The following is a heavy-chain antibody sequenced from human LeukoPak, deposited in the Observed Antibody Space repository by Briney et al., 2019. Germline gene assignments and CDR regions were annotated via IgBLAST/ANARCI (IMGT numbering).Heavy chain of an antibody. CDR1: GGSISSGGYY. J-gene: IGHJ4*02. V-gene: IGHV4-31*03. Sequence: SETLSLTCTVSGGSISSGGYYWSWIRQHPGKGLEWLGYISYSGSTYYNPSLKSRLTISVDTSKNQFSLRLSSVTAADTAVYYCASDRSDSSGYYALTYWGQGSLVTVSS. CDR2: ISYSGST. CDR3: ASDRSDSSGYYALTY. D-gene: IGHD3-22*01.